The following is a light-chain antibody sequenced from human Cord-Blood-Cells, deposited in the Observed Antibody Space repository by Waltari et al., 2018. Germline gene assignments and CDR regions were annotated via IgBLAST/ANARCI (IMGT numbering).Light chain of an antibody. V-gene: IGKV3-11*01. J-gene: IGKJ4*01. Sequence: EIVLTQSPAPLSLSPGERRTLPCRASQSVSSYLAWYQQKPGQAPRLLIYDASNRATGIPARFSGSGSGTDFTLTISSLEPEDFAVYYCQQRSNWPPLTFGGGTKVEIK. CDR3: QQRSNWPPLT. CDR2: DAS. CDR1: QSVSSY.